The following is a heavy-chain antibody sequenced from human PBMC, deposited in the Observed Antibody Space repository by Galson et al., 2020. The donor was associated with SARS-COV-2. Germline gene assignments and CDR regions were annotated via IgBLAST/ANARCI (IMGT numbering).Heavy chain of an antibody. CDR3: ARDTAMVLGYFDY. CDR2: IWYDGRNK. CDR1: GFTFSSYG. Sequence: GGSLRLSCAASGFTFSSYGMHWVRQAPGKGLEWVAVIWYDGRNKYYADSVKGRFTISRDNSKNTLYLQMNSLIAEDTAVYYCARDTAMVLGYFDYWGQGTLVTVSS. V-gene: IGHV3-33*01. D-gene: IGHD5-18*01. J-gene: IGHJ4*02.